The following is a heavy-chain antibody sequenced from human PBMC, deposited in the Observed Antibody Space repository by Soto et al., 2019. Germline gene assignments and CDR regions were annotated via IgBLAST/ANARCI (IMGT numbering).Heavy chain of an antibody. CDR2: IYYSGST. CDR1: GGSISSYY. V-gene: IGHV4-59*08. D-gene: IGHD6-13*01. CDR3: ARFHYSSSWYF. Sequence: PSETLSLTCTVSGGSISSYYWSWIRQPPGKGLEWIGYIYYSGSTNYNPSLKSRVTISVDTSKNQFSLKLSSVTAADTAVYYCARFHYSSSWYFWGQGTLVTVSS. J-gene: IGHJ4*02.